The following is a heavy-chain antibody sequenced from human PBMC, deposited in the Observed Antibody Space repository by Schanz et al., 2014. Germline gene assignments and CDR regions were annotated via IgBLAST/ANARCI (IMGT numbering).Heavy chain of an antibody. CDR3: VRDSFFAFDY. CDR1: GFTFSSYA. CDR2: ISSGGNP. V-gene: IGHV3-23*01. D-gene: IGHD3-3*01. J-gene: IGHJ4*02. Sequence: EVQLLESGGGLVQPGGSLRLSCAASGFTFSSYAMSWVRQAPGKGLEWVSSISSGGNPYYANSVKGRFGISRDNAKNSVFLQMNSLRAEDTAVYYCVRDSFFAFDYWGQGTLVTVSS.